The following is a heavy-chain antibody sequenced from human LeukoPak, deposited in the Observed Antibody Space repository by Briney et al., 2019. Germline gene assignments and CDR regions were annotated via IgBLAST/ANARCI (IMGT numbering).Heavy chain of an antibody. V-gene: IGHV3-33*06. Sequence: GGSLRLSCAASGFTFSSYGMHWVRQAPGKGLEWVAVIWYDGSNKYYADSVKGRFTISRDNSKNTLYLQMNSLRAEDTAVYYCAKDYGDYVGNAFDIWGQRTMVTVSS. D-gene: IGHD4-17*01. CDR2: IWYDGSNK. J-gene: IGHJ3*02. CDR3: AKDYGDYVGNAFDI. CDR1: GFTFSSYG.